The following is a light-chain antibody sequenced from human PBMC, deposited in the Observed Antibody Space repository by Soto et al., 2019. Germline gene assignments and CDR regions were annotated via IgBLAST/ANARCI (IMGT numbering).Light chain of an antibody. J-gene: IGLJ1*01. V-gene: IGLV2-14*01. CDR2: EVS. Sequence: QSVLTQPASVSGSPGQSISISCTGTSSDVGGYNFVSWYQQHPGKAPKLMIYEVSNRPSGVSTRFSGPKSGNTASLSISGLQAEDEADYYCSSHTSSSTRVFGTGTKVTVL. CDR3: SSHTSSSTRV. CDR1: SSDVGGYNF.